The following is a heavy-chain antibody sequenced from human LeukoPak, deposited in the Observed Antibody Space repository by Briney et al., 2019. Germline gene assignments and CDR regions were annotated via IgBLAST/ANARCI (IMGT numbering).Heavy chain of an antibody. J-gene: IGHJ4*02. CDR1: GGSISSSSYY. D-gene: IGHD3-10*01. V-gene: IGHV4-39*01. CDR2: IYYSGRT. Sequence: SETLSLTCTVSGGSISSSSYYWGWIRQPPGKGLEWIGSIYYSGRTYYNPSLKSRVTISVDTSKNQFSLKLSSVTAADTAVYYCARGPMVRGSPMGFDYWGQGTLVSVSS. CDR3: ARGPMVRGSPMGFDY.